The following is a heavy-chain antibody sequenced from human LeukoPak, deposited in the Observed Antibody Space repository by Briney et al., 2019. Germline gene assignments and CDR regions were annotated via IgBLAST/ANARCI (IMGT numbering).Heavy chain of an antibody. Sequence: GGSLRLSCEASGFTFNSYGMSWVRQAPGKGLEWVSAISGSGGSTYYADSVKGRFTISRDNSKNTLYLQMNSLRAEDTAVYYCAKDEPITIFGVVIIFDYWGQGTLVTVSS. V-gene: IGHV3-23*01. CDR3: AKDEPITIFGVVIIFDY. CDR2: ISGSGGST. D-gene: IGHD3-3*01. J-gene: IGHJ4*02. CDR1: GFTFNSYG.